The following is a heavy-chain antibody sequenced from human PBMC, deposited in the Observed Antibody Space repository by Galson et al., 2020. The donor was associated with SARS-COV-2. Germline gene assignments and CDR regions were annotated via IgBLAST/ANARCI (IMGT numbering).Heavy chain of an antibody. CDR3: ARAQHPVGSSGYYYALPGY. D-gene: IGHD3-22*01. V-gene: IGHV1-3*01. Sequence: GASVKVSCKASGYTFTSYAMHWVRQAPGQRLEWMGWINAGNGNTKYSQKFQGRVTITRDTSASTAYMELSSLRSEDTAVYYCARAQHPVGSSGYYYALPGYWGQGTLVTVSS. J-gene: IGHJ4*02. CDR1: GYTFTSYA. CDR2: INAGNGNT.